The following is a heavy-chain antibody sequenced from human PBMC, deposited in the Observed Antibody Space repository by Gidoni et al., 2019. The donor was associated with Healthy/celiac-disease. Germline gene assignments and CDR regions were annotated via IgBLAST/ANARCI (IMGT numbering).Heavy chain of an antibody. CDR2: INPSGGST. D-gene: IGHD5-18*01. Sequence: QVQLVQSGAEVKKPGASVKVSCKAAGYTFPSYYMHWVRQAPGQGLEWMGIINPSGGSTSYAQKFQGRVTMTRDTSTSTVYMELSSLRSEDTAVYYCARGHEDTAMVFPADYWGQGTLVTVSS. CDR3: ARGHEDTAMVFPADY. V-gene: IGHV1-46*01. J-gene: IGHJ4*02. CDR1: GYTFPSYY.